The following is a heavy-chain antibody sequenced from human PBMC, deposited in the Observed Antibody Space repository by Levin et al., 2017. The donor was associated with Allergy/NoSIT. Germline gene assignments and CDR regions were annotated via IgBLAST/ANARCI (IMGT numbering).Heavy chain of an antibody. D-gene: IGHD1/OR15-1a*01. J-gene: IGHJ3*02. CDR1: GFSFSPYT. CDR3: TRQQHLGAFDI. CDR2: ISSSRTYI. V-gene: IGHV3-21*01. Sequence: GESLKISCAASGFSFSPYTMSWVRQAPGKGLEWVSSISSSRTYIYYVDSVKGRFTISRDNAKRSVSLQMTSLRVEDTAVYYCTRQQHLGAFDIWGQGTMVTVSS.